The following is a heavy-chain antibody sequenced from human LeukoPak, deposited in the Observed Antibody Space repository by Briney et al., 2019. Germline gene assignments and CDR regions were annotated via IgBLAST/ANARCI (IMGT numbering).Heavy chain of an antibody. CDR3: ARRGDFWSGYSGDY. J-gene: IGHJ4*02. Sequence: TGGSLRLSCAASGFTFSSYWMSWVRQAPGKGLEWVANIKQDGSEKYYVDSVKGRFTIPRDNAKNSLYLQMNSRRAEDTAVYYCARRGDFWSGYSGDYWGQGTLVTVSS. V-gene: IGHV3-7*01. CDR1: GFTFSSYW. CDR2: IKQDGSEK. D-gene: IGHD3-3*01.